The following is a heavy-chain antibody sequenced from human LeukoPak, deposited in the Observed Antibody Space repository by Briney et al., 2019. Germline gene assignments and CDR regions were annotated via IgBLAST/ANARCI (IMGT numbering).Heavy chain of an antibody. CDR1: GYTFTSYY. Sequence: ASVKVSCKASGYTFTSYYMHWVRQAPGQGLEWMGIINPSGGSTSYAQKFQGRVTMTRDTSTSTVYMELSSLRSEDTAVYYCARDWGVDSLGYSYGKRGSTRLDYWGQGTLVTVSS. CDR3: ARDWGVDSLGYSYGKRGSTRLDY. D-gene: IGHD5-18*01. CDR2: INPSGGST. V-gene: IGHV1-46*01. J-gene: IGHJ4*02.